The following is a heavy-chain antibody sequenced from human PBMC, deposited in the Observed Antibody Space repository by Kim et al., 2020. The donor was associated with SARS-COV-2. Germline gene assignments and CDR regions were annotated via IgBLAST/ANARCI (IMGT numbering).Heavy chain of an antibody. V-gene: IGHV4-39*01. CDR3: ASVTRGKTTVTRRGFD. Sequence: SETLSLTCTVSGGSISSSSYYWGWIRQSPGKGLEWIGSIYYSGSTYYNPSLKXRVTISVDTSKNQFSLKLSSVXAAXTAVYXCASVTRGKTTVTRRGFD. J-gene: IGHJ4*01. CDR2: IYYSGST. CDR1: GGSISSSSYY. D-gene: IGHD4-17*01.